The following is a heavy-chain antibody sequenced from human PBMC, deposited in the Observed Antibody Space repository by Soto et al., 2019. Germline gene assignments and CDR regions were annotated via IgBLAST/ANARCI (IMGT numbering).Heavy chain of an antibody. CDR1: GFTFSNFA. J-gene: IGHJ3*02. Sequence: EVQLVESGGGLVQPGGSLRLSSSASGFTFSNFAMHWVRQAPGKRLEYVSAINSNGGSTYYADSVKGRFSISRDNSKNTVYLQMSSPSAEDTAVYYCVKGQGDIWGQGTMVTVSS. CDR2: INSNGGST. CDR3: VKGQGDI. V-gene: IGHV3-64D*06.